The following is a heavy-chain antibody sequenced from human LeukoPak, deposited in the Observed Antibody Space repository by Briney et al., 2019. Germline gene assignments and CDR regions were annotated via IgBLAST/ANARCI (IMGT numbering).Heavy chain of an antibody. Sequence: SETLSLTCSVSGGSISTYYWNWIRQPPGKGLEWIGHIYNSGNTDYSPSLKSRVAMSVDTSKNQFSLNLTSVTAADTAVYYCARVRSAGPLYYYYGMDVWGQGTTVTASS. CDR2: IYNSGNT. CDR3: ARVRSAGPLYYYYGMDV. D-gene: IGHD4-17*01. V-gene: IGHV4-59*01. CDR1: GGSISTYY. J-gene: IGHJ6*02.